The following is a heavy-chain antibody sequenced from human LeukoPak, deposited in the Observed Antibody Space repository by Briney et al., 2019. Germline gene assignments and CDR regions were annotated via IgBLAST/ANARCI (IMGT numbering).Heavy chain of an antibody. CDR3: AKGTKPQSAVAGFDY. Sequence: PGGSLRLSCAASGFTFSSYAMSWVRQAPGKGLEWVSAISGSGGSTYYADSVKGRFTISRDNSKNTLYLQMNSLRAEDTAVYYCAKGTKPQSAVAGFDYWGQGTLVTVSS. D-gene: IGHD6-19*01. CDR1: GFTFSSYA. V-gene: IGHV3-23*01. CDR2: ISGSGGST. J-gene: IGHJ4*02.